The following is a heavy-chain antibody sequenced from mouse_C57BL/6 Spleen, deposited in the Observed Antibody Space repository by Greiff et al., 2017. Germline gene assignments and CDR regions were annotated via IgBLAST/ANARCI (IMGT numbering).Heavy chain of an antibody. J-gene: IGHJ2*01. D-gene: IGHD1-1*02. CDR2: IYPGSGNT. Sequence: VQLQQSGPELVKPGASVKISCKASGYTFTDYYINWVKQRPGQGLEWIGWIYPGSGNTKYNEKFNGKATLTVDTSSRTTYMQLRRLTSYDSPVYFCARSGIYGSYYFDYWSQGTTLTVSS. CDR3: ARSGIYGSYYFDY. V-gene: IGHV1-84*01. CDR1: GYTFTDYY.